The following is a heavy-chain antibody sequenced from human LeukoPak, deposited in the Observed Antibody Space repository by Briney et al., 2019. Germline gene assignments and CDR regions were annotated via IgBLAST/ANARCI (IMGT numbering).Heavy chain of an antibody. CDR2: INSDGSST. J-gene: IGHJ4*02. CDR3: AKSPVLYGSGSHYFDY. V-gene: IGHV3-74*01. CDR1: GFTFSSYW. D-gene: IGHD3-10*01. Sequence: GGSLRLSCAASGFTFSSYWMHWVRQAPGKGLVWVSRINSDGSSTSYADSVKGRFTISRDNAKNTLYLQMNSLRAEDTAVYYCAKSPVLYGSGSHYFDYWGQGTLVTVSS.